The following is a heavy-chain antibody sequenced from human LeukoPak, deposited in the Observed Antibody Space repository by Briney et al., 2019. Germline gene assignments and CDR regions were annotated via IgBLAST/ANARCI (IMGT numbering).Heavy chain of an antibody. CDR2: INPSGGST. D-gene: IGHD2-2*01. CDR3: ARGTSDPYYYYYYGMDV. CDR1: GYTFTSYY. Sequence: ASVKVSCKASGYTFTSYYMHWVQQAPGQGLEWMGIINPSGGSTSHAQKFQGRVTMTRDTSTSTVYMELSSLRSEDTAVYYCARGTSDPYYYYYYGMDVWGQGTTVTVSS. J-gene: IGHJ6*02. V-gene: IGHV1-46*01.